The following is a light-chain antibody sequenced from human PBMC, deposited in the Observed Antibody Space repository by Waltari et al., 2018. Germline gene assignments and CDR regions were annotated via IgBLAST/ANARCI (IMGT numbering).Light chain of an antibody. Sequence: IQLTQSPTYLSASVGDRVTITCRSSQGISSYLAWYQQNPGKAPKLLIYAASTLQSGVPSRFSGSGSGTDFTLTISSLQPEDFATYYCQQLNSYPLTFGQGTKVEI. V-gene: IGKV1-9*01. CDR1: QGISSY. J-gene: IGKJ1*01. CDR3: QQLNSYPLT. CDR2: AAS.